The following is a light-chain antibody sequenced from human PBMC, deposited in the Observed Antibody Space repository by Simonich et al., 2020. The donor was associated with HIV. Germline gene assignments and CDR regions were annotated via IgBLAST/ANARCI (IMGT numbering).Light chain of an antibody. J-gene: IGKJ2*01. CDR1: QSLLHSNGYNY. V-gene: IGKV2-28*01. CDR3: MQALQTPMYT. Sequence: DIVMTQSPLSLPVTPGEPASISCRSSQSLLHSNGYNYLDWFLQKPGQSPQLLIYLVSNRASGVPDRISGRGSGTDFTLKISRVEAEDVGVHYCMQALQTPMYTFGQGTKLEIK. CDR2: LVS.